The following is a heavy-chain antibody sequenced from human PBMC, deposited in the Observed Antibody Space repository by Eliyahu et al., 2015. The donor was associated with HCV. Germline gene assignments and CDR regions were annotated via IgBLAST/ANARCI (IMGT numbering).Heavy chain of an antibody. CDR3: AKANDYVWGSYRYNRYYFDY. V-gene: IGHV3-23*01. Sequence: EVQLLESGGGLVQPGGSLXLSCAAXGFTFSXYXXXWVRQAPGKGLEWVSAISGSGGSTYYADSVKGRFTISRDNSKNTLYLQMNSLRAEDTAVYYCAKANDYVWGSYRYNRYYFDYWGQGTLVTVSS. CDR2: ISGSGGST. CDR1: GFTFSXYX. J-gene: IGHJ4*02. D-gene: IGHD3-16*02.